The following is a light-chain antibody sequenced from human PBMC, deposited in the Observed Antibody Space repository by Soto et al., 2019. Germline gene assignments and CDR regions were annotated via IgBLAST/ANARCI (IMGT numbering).Light chain of an antibody. CDR3: QQSYSTPIT. Sequence: DIQMTQSPSSLSASVGDRVTITCRASQSISFYLNWYQQKPGNAPNVLIYAASNLQTGVPSRFSGSGSGTDLTITINSLQPEDCATYACQQSYSTPITFGQGTRLEIK. CDR2: AAS. CDR1: QSISFY. J-gene: IGKJ5*01. V-gene: IGKV1-39*01.